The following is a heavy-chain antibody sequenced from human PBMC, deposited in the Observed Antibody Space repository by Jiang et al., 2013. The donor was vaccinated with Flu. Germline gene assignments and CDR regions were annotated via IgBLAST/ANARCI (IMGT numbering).Heavy chain of an antibody. CDR1: GFTFSSYA. V-gene: IGHV3-30-3*01. J-gene: IGHJ2*01. CDR2: ISYDGSNK. Sequence: LSCAASGFTFSSYAMHWVRQAPGKGLEWVAVISYDGSNKYYADSVKGRFTISRDNSKNTLYLQMNSLRAEDTAVYYCARDRGRYSSSWPHWYFDLWGRGTLVTVSS. D-gene: IGHD6-13*01. CDR3: ARDRGRYSSSWPHWYFDL.